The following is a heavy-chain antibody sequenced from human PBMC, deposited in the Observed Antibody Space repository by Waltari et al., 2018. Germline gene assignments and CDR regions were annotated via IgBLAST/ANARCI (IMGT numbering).Heavy chain of an antibody. CDR1: GFAFGSYA. V-gene: IGHV3-23*01. CDR2: LAGSSDYI. CDR3: AKGTPVRGRPSIPDS. J-gene: IGHJ4*02. Sequence: EVQLLESGGGLVQPGGSLRLSCAASGFAFGSYALGWVRQAPGKGMEWVSALAGSSDYIFYADSVKGRFTISRDNSKNTLYLQMNSLRGEDTAIYYCAKGTPVRGRPSIPDSWGQGTLVIVSS. D-gene: IGHD6-6*01.